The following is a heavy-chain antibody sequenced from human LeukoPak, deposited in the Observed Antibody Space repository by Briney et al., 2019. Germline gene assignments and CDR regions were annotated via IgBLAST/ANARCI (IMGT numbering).Heavy chain of an antibody. CDR3: ARGGKYYYDSSGSFYYYYMDV. CDR1: GYTFTTYG. D-gene: IGHD3-22*01. Sequence: GASVKVSCKASGYTFTTYGITWVRQAPGQGLEWMGWITPNNGNINYAQKFQGRFTMTTDTSTTTAYMELRSLRPDDTAVYYCARGGKYYYDSSGSFYYYYMDVWGKGTTVTISS. J-gene: IGHJ6*03. V-gene: IGHV1-18*01. CDR2: ITPNNGNI.